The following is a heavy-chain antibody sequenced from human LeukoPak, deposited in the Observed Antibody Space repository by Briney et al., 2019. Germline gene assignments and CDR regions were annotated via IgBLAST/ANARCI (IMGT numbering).Heavy chain of an antibody. Sequence: GGSLRLSCAASGFSFSDYGIHWVRQAPGKGLEWVAVISFDGSNKYYADSVKGRFTISRDNSKTTLSLQMNSLRVEDTAVYYCAKDGAYINYQYYFDSWGRGTLVTVSS. D-gene: IGHD4-11*01. CDR3: AKDGAYINYQYYFDS. CDR2: ISFDGSNK. CDR1: GFSFSDYG. J-gene: IGHJ4*02. V-gene: IGHV3-30*18.